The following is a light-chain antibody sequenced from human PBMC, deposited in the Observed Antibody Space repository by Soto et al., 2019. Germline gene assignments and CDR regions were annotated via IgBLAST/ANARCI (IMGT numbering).Light chain of an antibody. J-gene: IGLJ1*01. CDR3: SSYTSINTRV. V-gene: IGLV2-14*01. CDR2: DVS. Sequence: QSVLPQPASVSGSPGQSSTTSCTGTSSDVGGYNYVSWYQQHPGKAPKLMIYDVSNRPSGVSYRFSGSKSGNTASLTISGLQAEDEADYYCSSYTSINTRVFGTGTKVPV. CDR1: SSDVGGYNY.